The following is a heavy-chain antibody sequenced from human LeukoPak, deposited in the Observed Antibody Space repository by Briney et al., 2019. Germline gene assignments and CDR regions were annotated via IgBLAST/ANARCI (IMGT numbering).Heavy chain of an antibody. D-gene: IGHD4-17*01. V-gene: IGHV3-21*01. CDR3: ATVYVTTTYYYYYYMDV. CDR2: ISSSSSYI. CDR1: GFTFSSYR. Sequence: GGSLRLSCAASGFTFSSYRMNWVRQAPGKGLEWVSSISSSSSYIYYADSVKGRFTISRDNAKNSLYLQMNSLRAEDTAVYYCATVYVTTTYYYYYYMDVWGKGTTVTVSS. J-gene: IGHJ6*03.